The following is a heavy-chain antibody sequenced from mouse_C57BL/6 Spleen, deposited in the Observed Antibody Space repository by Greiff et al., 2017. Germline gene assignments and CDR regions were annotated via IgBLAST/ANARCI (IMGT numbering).Heavy chain of an antibody. V-gene: IGHV1-64*01. CDR3: ARGGLDYGYDDAMDY. CDR2: IHPNSGST. J-gene: IGHJ4*01. D-gene: IGHD2-2*01. Sequence: QVQLQQPGAELVKPGASVKLSCKASGYTFTSYWMHWVKQRPGQGLEWIGMIHPNSGSTNYNEKFKSKATLTVDKSSSTAYMQLSSLTSEDSAVYYCARGGLDYGYDDAMDYWGQGTSVTVSS. CDR1: GYTFTSYW.